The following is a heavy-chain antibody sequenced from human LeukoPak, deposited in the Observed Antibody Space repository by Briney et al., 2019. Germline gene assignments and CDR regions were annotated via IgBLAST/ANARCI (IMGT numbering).Heavy chain of an antibody. CDR2: IIPSGGST. J-gene: IGHJ4*02. V-gene: IGHV1-46*01. CDR3: AIPREDCSGGSCYQDYFDY. Sequence: ASVKVSCKASGYTFTGYYMHWVRQAPGQGLEWMGIIIPSGGSTSYAQKFQGRVTMTRDTSTSTVYMELSSLRSEDTAVYYCAIPREDCSGGSCYQDYFDYWGQGTLVTVSS. D-gene: IGHD2-15*01. CDR1: GYTFTGYY.